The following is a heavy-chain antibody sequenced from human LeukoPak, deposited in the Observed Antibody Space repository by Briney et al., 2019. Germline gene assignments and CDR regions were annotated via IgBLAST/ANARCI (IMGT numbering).Heavy chain of an antibody. J-gene: IGHJ5*02. Sequence: GESLKISCKGSGYSFTSYWIGWVRQMPGKGLEWMGIIYPGDSDTRYSPSFQGQVTISADKSISTAYLQWSGLKASDTAMYYCARWASPYCSSTSCYTGNWFDPWGQGTLVTVSS. CDR1: GYSFTSYW. CDR2: IYPGDSDT. D-gene: IGHD2-2*02. CDR3: ARWASPYCSSTSCYTGNWFDP. V-gene: IGHV5-51*01.